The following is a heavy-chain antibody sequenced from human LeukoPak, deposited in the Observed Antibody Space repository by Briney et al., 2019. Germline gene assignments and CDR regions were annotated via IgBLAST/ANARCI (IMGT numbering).Heavy chain of an antibody. CDR1: TFTFSSYG. D-gene: IGHD5-12*01. Sequence: GGSLRLSCAASTFTFSSYGMHWVRQAPGKGLEWVAVIWYDGSNKYYADFVKGRFTISRDNSKNTLYLQMNSLRAEDTAVYYCARGDYNSARAFDIGGQGTMVTVS. V-gene: IGHV3-33*01. J-gene: IGHJ3*02. CDR2: IWYDGSNK. CDR3: ARGDYNSARAFDI.